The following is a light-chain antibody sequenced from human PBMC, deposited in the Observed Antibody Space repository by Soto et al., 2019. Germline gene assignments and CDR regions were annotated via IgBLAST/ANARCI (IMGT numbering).Light chain of an antibody. Sequence: DIQMTQSPSTLTASVGDRVTVTCRASQSIGNWLAWYQQKPGKAPNLLIYKASTLESGAPSRFSGSGSGTEFIFTISSLQPDDSANYYCQQSNGTIGQGTKVEI. J-gene: IGKJ1*01. CDR2: KAS. CDR3: QQSNGT. CDR1: QSIGNW. V-gene: IGKV1-5*03.